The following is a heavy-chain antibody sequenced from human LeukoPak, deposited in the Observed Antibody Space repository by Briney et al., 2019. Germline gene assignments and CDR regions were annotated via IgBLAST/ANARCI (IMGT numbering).Heavy chain of an antibody. CDR2: ISGSGGST. J-gene: IGHJ4*02. D-gene: IGHD1-26*01. CDR1: GFTFSSYA. CDR3: AKDVVGAINYFDY. Sequence: PGGSLRLSCAASGFTFSSYAMSWVRQAPGKGLEWVSAISGSGGSTYYADSVKGRFTISRDDSKNTLYLQMNSLRAEDTAVYYCAKDVVGAINYFDYWGQGTLVTVSS. V-gene: IGHV3-23*01.